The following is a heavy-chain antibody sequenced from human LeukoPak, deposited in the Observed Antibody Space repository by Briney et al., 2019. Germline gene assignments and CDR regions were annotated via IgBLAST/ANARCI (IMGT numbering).Heavy chain of an antibody. CDR1: GASISSSNYY. Sequence: KASETLSLTCAVSGASISSSNYYWGWVRQSPGKGLEWIGNIYSSGNTYYNASLKSRVTMYIDTSKNQFSLELSSVTAADTAMYYCAKSNGYGLIDYWGQGTLVTVSS. CDR2: IYSSGNT. D-gene: IGHD5-12*01. J-gene: IGHJ4*02. CDR3: AKSNGYGLIDY. V-gene: IGHV4-39*01.